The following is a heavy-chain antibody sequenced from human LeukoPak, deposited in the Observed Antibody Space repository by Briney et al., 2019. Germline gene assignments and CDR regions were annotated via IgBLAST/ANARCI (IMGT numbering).Heavy chain of an antibody. CDR1: GGSISSYY. J-gene: IGHJ3*02. V-gene: IGHV4-59*12. D-gene: IGHD1-26*01. CDR3: ATDSNLVDLAQGAGHEDEHFDR. CDR2: IYYSGST. Sequence: SETLSLTCTVAGGSISSYYWSWIRQPPGKGLEWIGYIYYSGSTNYNPSLNSRVTISVDTSKNQFSLKLSSVTAADTAVYYCATDSNLVDLAQGAGHEDEHFDRWGQGTMVTVSS.